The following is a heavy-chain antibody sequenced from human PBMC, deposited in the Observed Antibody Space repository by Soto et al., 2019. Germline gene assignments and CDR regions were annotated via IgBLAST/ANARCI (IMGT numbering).Heavy chain of an antibody. CDR2: IYPGDSDT. CDR3: ASQSIAASCTSSKFDY. Sequence: PGESLKISCKGSGYSFTSYWIGWVRQMPGKGLEWMGIIYPGDSDTRYSPSFQGQVTISADKSISTAYLQWSSLKASDTAMYYWASQSIAASCTSSKFDYWGQGTLVTVYS. CDR1: GYSFTSYW. D-gene: IGHD6-6*01. J-gene: IGHJ4*02. V-gene: IGHV5-51*01.